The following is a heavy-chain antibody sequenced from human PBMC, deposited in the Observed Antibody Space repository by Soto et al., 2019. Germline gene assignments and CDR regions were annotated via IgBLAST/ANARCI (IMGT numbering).Heavy chain of an antibody. V-gene: IGHV3-7*03. CDR1: RFTFSSYW. CDR2: IKQDGSEK. Sequence: GSLRLSCAASRFTFSSYWMSWVRQAPGKGLEWVANIKQDGSEKYYVDSVKGRLTISRDNDKNSLYLQMNSLRAEDTAVYYCASEATFDNWGQGTLFTVSS. CDR3: ASEATFDN. J-gene: IGHJ4*01. D-gene: IGHD1-26*01.